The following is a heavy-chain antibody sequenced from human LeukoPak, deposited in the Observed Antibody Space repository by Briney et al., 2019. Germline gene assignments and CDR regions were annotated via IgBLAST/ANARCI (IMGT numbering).Heavy chain of an antibody. V-gene: IGHV4-59*01. CDR3: ARLGDIGSHYYYFLDS. CDR2: IYYSGST. J-gene: IGHJ4*02. D-gene: IGHD3-22*01. Sequence: SETLSLTCTVSGGSISSYYWTWIRQPPGKRLGWIGYIYYSGSTNYNPSLKSRVTISVDTSKNQFSLKLGSVTAADTAVYYCARLGDIGSHYYYFLDSWGQGTLVTVSS. CDR1: GGSISSYY.